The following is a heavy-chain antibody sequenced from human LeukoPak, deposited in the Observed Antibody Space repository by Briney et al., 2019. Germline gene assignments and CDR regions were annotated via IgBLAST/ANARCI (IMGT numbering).Heavy chain of an antibody. J-gene: IGHJ3*02. CDR1: GFSFSEYY. CDR2: LSSRGRYT. V-gene: IGHV3-11*03. Sequence: GGSLRLSCAASGFSFSEYYMTWIRQASGKGLEWVSNLSSRGRYTNYADSVRGRFTISRDNAKKSLYLQMNSLRAEDTAVYYCARHSEGPVNDAFDIWGQGTKVTVSS. CDR3: ARHSEGPVNDAFDI. D-gene: IGHD2-2*01.